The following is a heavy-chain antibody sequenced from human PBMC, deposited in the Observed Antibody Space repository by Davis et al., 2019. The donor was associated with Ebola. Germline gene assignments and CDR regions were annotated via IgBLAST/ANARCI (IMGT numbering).Heavy chain of an antibody. D-gene: IGHD5-12*01. V-gene: IGHV3-48*04. CDR2: ISSGGSTI. J-gene: IGHJ5*02. CDR3: ARDGHDSGSRFDP. Sequence: GGSLRLSCAATGFTVRTYFMNWVRQAPGKGLEWVSYISSGGSTIYYADSVKGRFIMSRDNAKNSLYLQMNSLRAEDTAVYYCARDGHDSGSRFDPWGQGTLVTVSS. CDR1: GFTVRTYF.